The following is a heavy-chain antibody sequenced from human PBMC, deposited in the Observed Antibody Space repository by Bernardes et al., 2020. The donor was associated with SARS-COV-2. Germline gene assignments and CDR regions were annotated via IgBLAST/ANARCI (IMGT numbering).Heavy chain of an antibody. J-gene: IGHJ4*02. CDR1: GFTFSRFW. V-gene: IGHV3-7*01. D-gene: IGHD6-13*01. CDR3: VTGAADY. Sequence: GWSLRLSCAASGFTFSRFWMNWVRQAPGKGLEWVANLNRDGSQTYYGRSVEGRFSISRDNAKDSLYLQMNSLAVEDTAVYYCVTGAADYWGQGALVTVSS. CDR2: LNRDGSQT.